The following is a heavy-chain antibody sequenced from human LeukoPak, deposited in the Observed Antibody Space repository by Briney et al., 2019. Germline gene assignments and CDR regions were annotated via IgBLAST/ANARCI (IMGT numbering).Heavy chain of an antibody. CDR1: GGSFSGYY. CDR3: ARVKRYCSSTSCPLDY. D-gene: IGHD2-2*01. CDR2: INHSGST. V-gene: IGHV4-34*01. Sequence: PETLSLTCAVYGGSFSGYYWSWICQPPGKGLEWIGEINHSGSTNYNPSLKSRVTISVDTSKNQFSLKLSSVTAADTAVYYCARVKRYCSSTSCPLDYWGQGTLVTVSS. J-gene: IGHJ4*02.